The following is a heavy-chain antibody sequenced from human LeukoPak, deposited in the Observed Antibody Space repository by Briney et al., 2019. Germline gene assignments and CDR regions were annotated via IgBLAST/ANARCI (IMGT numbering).Heavy chain of an antibody. V-gene: IGHV5-51*01. J-gene: IGHJ6*02. CDR3: ARSTTVSNYYYYYNGMDV. Sequence: GESLKISCKGSGYTFSNYWIAWVRQMPGKGLEWMGIIYPGDSDIRYSPSFQGQVTISADKSISTAYLQWSSLKASDTAMYYCARSTTVSNYYYYYNGMDVWGQGTTVTVSS. CDR1: GYTFSNYW. CDR2: IYPGDSDI. D-gene: IGHD4-11*01.